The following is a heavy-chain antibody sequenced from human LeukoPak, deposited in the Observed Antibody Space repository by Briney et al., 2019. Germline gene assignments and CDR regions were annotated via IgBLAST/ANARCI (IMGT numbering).Heavy chain of an antibody. CDR1: GGSISSGSYY. J-gene: IGHJ6*03. D-gene: IGHD2-2*03. CDR3: ARDGGYCSSTSCYGDYYYYYMDV. CDR2: IYTSGST. Sequence: SETLSLTCTVSGGSISSGSYYWSWIRQPAGKGLEWIGRIYTSGSTNYNPSLKSRVTMSVDTSKNQFSLKLSSVTAADTAVYYCARDGGYCSSTSCYGDYYYYYMDVWGKGTTVTISS. V-gene: IGHV4-61*02.